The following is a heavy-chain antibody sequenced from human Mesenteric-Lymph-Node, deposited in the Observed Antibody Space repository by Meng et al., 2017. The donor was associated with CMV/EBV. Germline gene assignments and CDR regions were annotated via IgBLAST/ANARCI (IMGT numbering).Heavy chain of an antibody. J-gene: IGHJ5*02. Sequence: GESLKISCAASGFTFNTFAMCWVRQAPGKGLEWVSAIRGSGDFTYYADSVKGRFTISRDNSESTLSLQMNSLTAEDTAVYYCAKDLRPYGDSGNWFDPWGRGTLVTVSS. V-gene: IGHV3-23*01. CDR1: GFTFNTFA. CDR2: IRGSGDFT. D-gene: IGHD4-17*01. CDR3: AKDLRPYGDSGNWFDP.